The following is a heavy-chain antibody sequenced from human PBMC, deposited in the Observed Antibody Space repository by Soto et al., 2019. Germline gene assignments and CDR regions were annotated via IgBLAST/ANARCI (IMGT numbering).Heavy chain of an antibody. CDR2: IYYSGRT. CDR3: AREVVRSGWHGNWLDP. D-gene: IGHD6-19*01. V-gene: IGHV4-59*01. J-gene: IGHJ5*02. CDR1: GASITSYY. Sequence: QVQLRESGPGLVKPSETLSLTCTVSGASITSYYWTWIRQPPGKGLEWIGYIYYSGRTNYNPTLKSRVPLSLDMSTTQFSLKLNSVTAADSAVYYCAREVVRSGWHGNWLDPWGQGTLVIVS.